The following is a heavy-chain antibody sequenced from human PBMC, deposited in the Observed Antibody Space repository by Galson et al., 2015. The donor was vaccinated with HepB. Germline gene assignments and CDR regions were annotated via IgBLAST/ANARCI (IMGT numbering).Heavy chain of an antibody. Sequence: SVKVSCKASGYTFTGYYIHWVRQAPGQGLEWMGRINPKNGGANYVQKFQGRLTMTRDTSINTVYMELSGLRSDDTAIYYCARVQPPECQMLYAMDVWGQGTTVIVSS. CDR1: GYTFTGYY. J-gene: IGHJ6*02. CDR3: ARVQPPECQMLYAMDV. CDR2: INPKNGGA. V-gene: IGHV1-2*06. D-gene: IGHD1-14*01.